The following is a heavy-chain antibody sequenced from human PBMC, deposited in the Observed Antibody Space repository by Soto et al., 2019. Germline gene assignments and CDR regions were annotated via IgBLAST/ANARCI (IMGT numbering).Heavy chain of an antibody. CDR1: GYTFTSYD. D-gene: IGHD6-19*01. Sequence: QVQLVQSGAEVKKPGASVKVSCKTSGYTFTSYDIHWVRQATGQGPEWMGWMNPNSGNTVYAQKFQDRITMTSNTSMSTAYIEMSSLRPEDTAVYYCASTHFGAVAGAWSQGTLVTVSS. V-gene: IGHV1-8*01. CDR3: ASTHFGAVAGA. J-gene: IGHJ5*02. CDR2: MNPNSGNT.